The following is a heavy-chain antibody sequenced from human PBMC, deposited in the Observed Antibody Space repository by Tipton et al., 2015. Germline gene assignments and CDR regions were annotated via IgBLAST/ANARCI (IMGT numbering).Heavy chain of an antibody. D-gene: IGHD2-2*01. V-gene: IGHV3-23*01. Sequence: SLRLSCAASGFSFSNYGMSWVRQAPGKGLQWVSLIWGSGLSTYYADSVEGRFTISRDNSKNTLHLQMEGLRVEDTAIYYCVKWDDAVPAGGDGMDVWGQGTTVTVSS. CDR2: IWGSGLST. CDR1: GFSFSNYG. CDR3: VKWDDAVPAGGDGMDV. J-gene: IGHJ6*02.